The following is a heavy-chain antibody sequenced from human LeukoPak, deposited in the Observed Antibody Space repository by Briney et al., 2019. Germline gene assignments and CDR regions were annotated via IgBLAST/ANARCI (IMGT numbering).Heavy chain of an antibody. CDR2: INHSGST. CDR3: ARRDIVVVPAANWTDY. J-gene: IGHJ4*02. V-gene: IGHV4-34*01. Sequence: PSETLSLTCAVYGGSFSGYYWSWIRQPPGKGLEWIGEINHSGSTNYNPSLKSRVTISVDTSKNQFSLKLSSVTAADTAVYYCARRDIVVVPAANWTDYWGQGTLVTVSS. D-gene: IGHD2-2*01. CDR1: GGSFSGYY.